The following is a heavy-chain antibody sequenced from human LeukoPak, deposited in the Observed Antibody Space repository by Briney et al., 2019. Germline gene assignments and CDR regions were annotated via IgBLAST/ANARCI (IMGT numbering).Heavy chain of an antibody. CDR3: ARDGSGFRGYCSSTSCSFDY. Sequence: PGGSLRLSCAASGFTFSSYGMHWVRQAPGKGLEWVAVIWYDGSNKYYADSVKGRFTISRDNSKNTLYLQMNSLRAEDTAVCYCARDGSGFRGYCSSTSCSFDYWGQGTLVTVSS. CDR2: IWYDGSNK. D-gene: IGHD2-2*01. V-gene: IGHV3-30*19. J-gene: IGHJ4*02. CDR1: GFTFSSYG.